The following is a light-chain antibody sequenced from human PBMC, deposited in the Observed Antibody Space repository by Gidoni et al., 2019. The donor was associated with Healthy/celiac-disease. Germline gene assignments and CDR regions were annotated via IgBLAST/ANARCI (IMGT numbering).Light chain of an antibody. Sequence: EIVLTQSPATLSVSPGERATPPCRASQRVTSNLAWNPQKPGQAPSLLISGASTRATGIPTRFSGSRSVTEFTLTISSLQSEAFAVYYCQRYNTWPWTFGQGTKVEIK. J-gene: IGKJ1*01. CDR1: QRVTSN. CDR3: QRYNTWPWT. V-gene: IGKV3-15*01. CDR2: GAS.